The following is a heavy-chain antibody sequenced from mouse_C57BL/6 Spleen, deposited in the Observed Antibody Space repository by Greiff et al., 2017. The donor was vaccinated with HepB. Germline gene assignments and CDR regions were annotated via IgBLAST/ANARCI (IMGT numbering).Heavy chain of an antibody. D-gene: IGHD2-5*01. V-gene: IGHV1-50*01. CDR2: IDPSDSYT. Sequence: QVQLKQPGAELVKPGASVKLSCKASGYTFTSYWMQWVKQRPGQGLEWIGEIDPSDSYTNYNQKFKGKATLTVDTSSSTAYMQLSSLTSEDSAVYYCARVSNPAWFAYWGQGTLVTVSA. J-gene: IGHJ3*01. CDR3: ARVSNPAWFAY. CDR1: GYTFTSYW.